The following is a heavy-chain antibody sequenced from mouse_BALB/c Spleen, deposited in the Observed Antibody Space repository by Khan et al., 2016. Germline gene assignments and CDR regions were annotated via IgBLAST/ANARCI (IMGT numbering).Heavy chain of an antibody. CDR3: ARRHYGSSYDAWFAY. CDR2: INTYTGEP. CDR1: GYTFTNYG. D-gene: IGHD1-1*01. Sequence: QIQLVQSGPELKKPGETVKISCKASGYTFTNYGMNWVKQAPGKGLKWMGWINTYTGEPTYADDFKGRFAFSLENSASTAYLQINNLKNEDTATYFCARRHYGSSYDAWFAYWGQGTLVTVSA. J-gene: IGHJ3*01. V-gene: IGHV9-3-1*01.